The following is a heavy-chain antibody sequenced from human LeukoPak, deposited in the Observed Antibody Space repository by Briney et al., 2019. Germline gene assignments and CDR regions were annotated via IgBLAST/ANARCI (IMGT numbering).Heavy chain of an antibody. D-gene: IGHD2-2*01. J-gene: IGHJ4*02. CDR1: GFTFSSYA. Sequence: GSLRLSCAASGFTFSSYAMSWVRQAPGKGLEWVSAISGSGGSTYYADSVKGRFTISRDNSKNTRYLQMNSLRAEDTVVYYCAKQIPAALYYFDYWGQGTLVTVSS. CDR2: ISGSGGST. V-gene: IGHV3-23*01. CDR3: AKQIPAALYYFDY.